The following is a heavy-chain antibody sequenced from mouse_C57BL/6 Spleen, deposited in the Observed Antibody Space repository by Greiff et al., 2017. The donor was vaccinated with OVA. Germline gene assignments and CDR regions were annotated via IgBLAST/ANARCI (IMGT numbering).Heavy chain of an antibody. CDR1: GYTFTDYE. CDR3: TRRLIYYGNFSFDY. V-gene: IGHV1-15*01. Sequence: QVQLQQSGAELVRPGASVTLSCKASGYTFTDYEMHWVKQTPVHGLEWIGAIDPETGGTAYNQKFKGKAILTADKSSSTAYMELRSLTSEDSAVYYCTRRLIYYGNFSFDYWGQGTTLTVSS. D-gene: IGHD2-1*01. CDR2: IDPETGGT. J-gene: IGHJ2*01.